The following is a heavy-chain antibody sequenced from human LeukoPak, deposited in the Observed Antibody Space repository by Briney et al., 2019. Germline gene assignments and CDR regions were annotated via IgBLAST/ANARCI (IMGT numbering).Heavy chain of an antibody. J-gene: IGHJ3*02. Sequence: ASVKVSCKASGGTFSSYAISWVRQAPGQGLEWMGGIIPIFGTANYAQKFQGRVTITADESTSTAYMELSSLRTEDTAVYYCARVGLSDFWSGYYDAFDIWGQGTMVTVSS. CDR2: IIPIFGTA. V-gene: IGHV1-69*13. CDR3: ARVGLSDFWSGYYDAFDI. CDR1: GGTFSSYA. D-gene: IGHD3-3*01.